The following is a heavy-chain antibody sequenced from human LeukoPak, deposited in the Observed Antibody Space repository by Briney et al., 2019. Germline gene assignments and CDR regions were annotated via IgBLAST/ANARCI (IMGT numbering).Heavy chain of an antibody. J-gene: IGHJ4*02. CDR1: GFTFSSYW. V-gene: IGHV3-74*01. CDR3: ARAEIGYSGYGVIYYFDY. D-gene: IGHD5-12*01. Sequence: PGGSLRLSCAASGFTFSSYWMHWVRQAPGKGLVWVSRINSDGSSTSYADSVKGRFTISRDNAKNTLYLQMNSLRAEDTAVYYCARAEIGYSGYGVIYYFDYWGQGTLVTVSS. CDR2: INSDGSST.